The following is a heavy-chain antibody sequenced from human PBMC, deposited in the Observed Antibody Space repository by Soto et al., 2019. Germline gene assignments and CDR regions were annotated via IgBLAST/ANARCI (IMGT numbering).Heavy chain of an antibody. CDR2: INAGNGNT. CDR3: ARYLGGNSGPEY. J-gene: IGHJ4*02. D-gene: IGHD2-21*02. Sequence: QVQLVQSGAEVKKPGASVKVSCKASGYTFTSYAMHWVRQAPGQRLEWMGWINAGNGNTKYAQKFQGRVTITRDTSASTAYMELSSLRSEDTAVYYCARYLGGNSGPEYWGQGTLLTVS. V-gene: IGHV1-3*01. CDR1: GYTFTSYA.